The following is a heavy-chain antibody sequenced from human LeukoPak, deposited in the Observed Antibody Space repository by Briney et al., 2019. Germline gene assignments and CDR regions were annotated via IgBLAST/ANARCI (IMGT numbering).Heavy chain of an antibody. CDR3: ARGMVRGVITFYYGMDV. CDR1: GGTFSGYY. J-gene: IGHJ6*02. V-gene: IGHV4-34*01. CDR2: INNSGRT. Sequence: SETLSLTSAVYGGTFSGYYWSWIRQPPGKGLEWIGEINNSGRTNYNPSLKSRVTISVDTSKNQISLKMRFVTAADTAVYYCARGMVRGVITFYYGMDVWGQGTTVTVSS. D-gene: IGHD3-10*01.